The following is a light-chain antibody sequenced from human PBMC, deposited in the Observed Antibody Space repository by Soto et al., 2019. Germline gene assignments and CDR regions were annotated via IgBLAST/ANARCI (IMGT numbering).Light chain of an antibody. CDR3: LQDYDYPRT. J-gene: IGKJ1*01. CDR2: AAS. CDR1: QGIRDE. Sequence: AIQMTQSPSSLSASVGDRATITCRASQGIRDELGWYQQKAGKAPNLLISAASRLQSGVPSRFSGRGSGTDFTLTISSLQPEDFATYYCLQDYDYPRTFGQGTKVELK. V-gene: IGKV1-6*01.